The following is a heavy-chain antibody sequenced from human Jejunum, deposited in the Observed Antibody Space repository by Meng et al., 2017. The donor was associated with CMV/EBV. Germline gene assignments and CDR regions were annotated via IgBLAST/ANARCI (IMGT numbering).Heavy chain of an antibody. Sequence: KAAAYIFDINDRHWVRQATGQGLEWMGWMHPNSAKTGYAQKFQGRLTITRNTSIATAYMELSSLRSEDTAVYYCAKPGYSNYAMDVWGQGTTVTVSS. CDR3: AKPGYSNYAMDV. V-gene: IGHV1-8*03. D-gene: IGHD4-11*01. J-gene: IGHJ6*02. CDR1: AYIFDIND. CDR2: MHPNSAKT.